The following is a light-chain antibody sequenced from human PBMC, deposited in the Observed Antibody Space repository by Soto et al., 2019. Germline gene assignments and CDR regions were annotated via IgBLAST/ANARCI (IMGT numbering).Light chain of an antibody. CDR1: QSISSY. Sequence: DIQMTHSPSSLSASVGDRVTITCRASQSISSYLNWYQQKPGKAPKLLIYAASSLQSGVPSRFSGSGSGTDFTLTISSLQPEDFATYYCQQSYSTSAYTFGQGTKVDIK. J-gene: IGKJ2*01. CDR3: QQSYSTSAYT. V-gene: IGKV1-39*01. CDR2: AAS.